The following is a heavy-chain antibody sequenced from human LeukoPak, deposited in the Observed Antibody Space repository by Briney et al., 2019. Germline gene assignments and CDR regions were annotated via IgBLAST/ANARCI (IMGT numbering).Heavy chain of an antibody. CDR3: ARAGTSADFDY. D-gene: IGHD6-19*01. CDR1: GGTFSSYA. Sequence: ASVKVSCKASGGTFSSYAISWVRQAPGQGLEWMGWINPNSGGTNYAQKFQGRVTMTRDTSISTAYMELSRLRSDDTAVYYCARAGTSADFDYWGQGTLVTVSS. J-gene: IGHJ4*02. V-gene: IGHV1-2*02. CDR2: INPNSGGT.